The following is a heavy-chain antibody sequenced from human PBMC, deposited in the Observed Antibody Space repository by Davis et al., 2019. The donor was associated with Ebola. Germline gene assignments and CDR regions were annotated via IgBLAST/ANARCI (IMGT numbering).Heavy chain of an antibody. J-gene: IGHJ6*02. Sequence: GESLKISCAVSGFTLRSYVVSWVRQAPGAGLELVASMSTSGSKTDYGDSVKGRFTISRDNSMNILNLQMDSLRAEDTAVYYCAKPFGGYRPYYYGMDVWGQGTTVTVSS. CDR1: GFTLRSYV. V-gene: IGHV3-23*01. CDR2: MSTSGSKT. CDR3: AKPFGGYRPYYYGMDV. D-gene: IGHD3-22*01.